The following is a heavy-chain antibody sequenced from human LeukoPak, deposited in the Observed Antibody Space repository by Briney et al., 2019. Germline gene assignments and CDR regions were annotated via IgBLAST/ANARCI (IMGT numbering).Heavy chain of an antibody. CDR1: GFTFTSSA. D-gene: IGHD2-15*01. J-gene: IGHJ6*02. Sequence: SVKVSCKASGFTFTSSAMQWVRQARGQRLEWIGWIVVGSGNTNYAQKFQERVTITRDMSARTVYMELSSLRSEDTAVYYCAATVDYCSGGSCNNHYYGMDVWGQGTTVTVSS. CDR3: AATVDYCSGGSCNNHYYGMDV. CDR2: IVVGSGNT. V-gene: IGHV1-58*02.